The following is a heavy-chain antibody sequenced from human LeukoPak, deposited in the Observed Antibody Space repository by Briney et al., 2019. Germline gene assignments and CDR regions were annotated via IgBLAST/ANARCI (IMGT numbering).Heavy chain of an antibody. CDR3: ARDGVATITVDY. CDR2: ISSSSSYI. CDR1: GFTFSSYS. J-gene: IGHJ4*02. V-gene: IGHV3-21*01. D-gene: IGHD5-24*01. Sequence: GGSLGLSCAASGFTFSSYSMNWVRQAPGKGLEWVSSISSSSSYIYYADSVKGRFTISRDNAKNSLYLQMNSLRAEDTAVYYCARDGVATITVDYWGQGTLVTVSS.